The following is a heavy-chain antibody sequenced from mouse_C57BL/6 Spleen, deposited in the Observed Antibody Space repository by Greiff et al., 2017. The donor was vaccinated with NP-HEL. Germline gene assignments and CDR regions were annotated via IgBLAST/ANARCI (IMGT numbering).Heavy chain of an antibody. J-gene: IGHJ4*01. Sequence: DVKLVESGSELVKPGASVKISCKASGYSFTGYYMHWVKQSHGNILDWIGYIYPYNGVSSYNQKFTGKATLTVDKSSSTAYMELRSLTSEDSAMYYCARSYFYGMDYWGQGTSVTVSS. CDR2: IYPYNGVS. CDR1: GYSFTGYY. V-gene: IGHV1-31*01. CDR3: ARSYFYGMDY.